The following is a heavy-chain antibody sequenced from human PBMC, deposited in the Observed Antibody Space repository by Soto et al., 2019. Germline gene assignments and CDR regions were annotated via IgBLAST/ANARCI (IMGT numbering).Heavy chain of an antibody. D-gene: IGHD1-26*01. V-gene: IGHV1-69*18. Sequence: QVQLVQSGAEVKKPGSSVKVSCKASGDTFNVYAFTWVRQAPGQGLERMGKIIPIFGTPNYAQNFQGRITITADDSTSTTYMELSSLRFDDTAIYYCARDAPGIVGASYYWGQGTLVTVSS. CDR3: ARDAPGIVGASYY. CDR2: IIPIFGTP. J-gene: IGHJ4*02. CDR1: GDTFNVYA.